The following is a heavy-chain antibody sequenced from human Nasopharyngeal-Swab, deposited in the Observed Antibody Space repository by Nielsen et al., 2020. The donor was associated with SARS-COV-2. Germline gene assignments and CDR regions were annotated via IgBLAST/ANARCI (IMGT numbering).Heavy chain of an antibody. J-gene: IGHJ5*01. CDR3: ARGLVDVNMMLVVIGFSYWLDS. CDR1: GGSISSSGYY. D-gene: IGHD3-22*01. Sequence: SETLSLTCTVSGGSISSSGYYWTWIRQPPGKGLEWIGEINHRGSTNYNPSLKSRVTISADTSKNQFSLNLNSVTAADTAVYYCARGLVDVNMMLVVIGFSYWLDSWGQGTLVTVSS. V-gene: IGHV4-39*07. CDR2: INHRGST.